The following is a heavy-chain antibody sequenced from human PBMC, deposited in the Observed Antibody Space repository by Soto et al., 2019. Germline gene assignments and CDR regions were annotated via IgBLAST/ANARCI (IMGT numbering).Heavy chain of an antibody. J-gene: IGHJ4*02. V-gene: IGHV4-59*01. CDR3: AREPSWFGGTGYYFDY. CDR2: IFYSGST. CDR1: AGSISSYY. D-gene: IGHD3-10*01. Sequence: SETLSLTCSVSAGSISSYYWNWIRQPPGKRLEWIGYIFYSGSTSYNPSLKRRVTISVDTSKNQFSLKLSSVTAADTAIYYCAREPSWFGGTGYYFDYWGQGVLVTVAS.